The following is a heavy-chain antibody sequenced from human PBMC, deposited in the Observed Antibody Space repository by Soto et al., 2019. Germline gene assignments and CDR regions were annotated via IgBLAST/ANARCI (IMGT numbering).Heavy chain of an antibody. V-gene: IGHV3-23*01. Sequence: EVQLLESGGGLVQPGGSLRLSCAASGFTFSSYAMSWVRQAPGKGLEWGSAISGSGGSTYYADSVKGRFTISRDNSKNTLYLQMNSLRAEDTAVYYCAKDPGYCSGGSCYSTGYYYGMDVWGQGTTVTVSS. D-gene: IGHD2-15*01. CDR2: ISGSGGST. CDR3: AKDPGYCSGGSCYSTGYYYGMDV. J-gene: IGHJ6*02. CDR1: GFTFSSYA.